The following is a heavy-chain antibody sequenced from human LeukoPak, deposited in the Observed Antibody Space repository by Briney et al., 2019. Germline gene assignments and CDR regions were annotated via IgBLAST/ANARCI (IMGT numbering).Heavy chain of an antibody. CDR2: IYPGDSDT. V-gene: IGHV5-51*01. D-gene: IGHD3-10*01. CDR1: GYSFTSYW. J-gene: IGHJ6*02. Sequence: GESLKISCKGSGYSFTSYWIGWVRQMPGKGLEWMGIIYPGDSDTRYSPSFQGQVTISADKSISTAYLQWSSLKASDTAMYYCARQPFGESYYYYYYGMDVWDQGTTVTVSS. CDR3: ARQPFGESYYYYYYGMDV.